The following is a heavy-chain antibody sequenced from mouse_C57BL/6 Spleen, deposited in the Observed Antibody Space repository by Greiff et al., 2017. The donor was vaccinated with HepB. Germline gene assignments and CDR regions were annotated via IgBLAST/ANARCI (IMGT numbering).Heavy chain of an antibody. CDR3: TREGDGYYSSWFAY. CDR2: ISSGGDYI. CDR1: GFTFRSYA. D-gene: IGHD2-3*01. Sequence: EVKLMESGEGLVKPGGSLKLSCAASGFTFRSYALSWVRQTPEKRLEWVAYISSGGDYIYYADTVKGRFPISRDNARNTLYLQMSSLKSEDTAMYYCTREGDGYYSSWFAYWGQGTLVTVSA. J-gene: IGHJ3*01. V-gene: IGHV5-9-1*02.